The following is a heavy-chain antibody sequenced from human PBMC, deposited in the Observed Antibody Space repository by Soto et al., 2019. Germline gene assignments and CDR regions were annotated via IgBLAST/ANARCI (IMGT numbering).Heavy chain of an antibody. D-gene: IGHD2-15*01. V-gene: IGHV4-34*01. CDR2: INHSGST. CDR3: ARQCRGVTCHWFVP. Sequence: SETLSLTCAVYGGSFSGYYWSWIRQPPGKGLEWIGEINHSGSTNYNPSLKSRVTISVDTSKNQFSLTLISVTAADTAVYYCARQCRGVTCHWFVPWGQGTLVTVSS. J-gene: IGHJ5*02. CDR1: GGSFSGYY.